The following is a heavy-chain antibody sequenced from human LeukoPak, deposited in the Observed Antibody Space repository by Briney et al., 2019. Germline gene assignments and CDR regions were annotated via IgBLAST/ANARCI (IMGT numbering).Heavy chain of an antibody. D-gene: IGHD2-2*01. CDR1: GFTFSTYG. Sequence: AGGSLRLSCAASGFTFSTYGMHWVRQAPGKGLEWVAFIRYDGSNKYYADSVKGRFTISRDNSKNTLYLQMNSLRAEDTAVYYCARVLTIVVVPAATNPLDYWGQGTLVTVSS. V-gene: IGHV3-30*02. CDR2: IRYDGSNK. J-gene: IGHJ4*02. CDR3: ARVLTIVVVPAATNPLDY.